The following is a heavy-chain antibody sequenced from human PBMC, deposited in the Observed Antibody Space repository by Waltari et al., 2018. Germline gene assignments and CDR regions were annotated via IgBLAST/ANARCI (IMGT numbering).Heavy chain of an antibody. CDR1: GFSLSTSGVG. Sequence: QITLKESGPTLVKPTQTLTLTCTFSGFSLSTSGVGVGWIRQPPGKALEWLALIYWNDDKRYSPSLKSRLTITKDTAKNQVVLTMTNMDPVDTATYYCAHRRPTGYSSGWYHWFDPWGQGTLVTVSS. J-gene: IGHJ5*02. V-gene: IGHV2-5*01. CDR2: IYWNDDK. D-gene: IGHD6-19*01. CDR3: AHRRPTGYSSGWYHWFDP.